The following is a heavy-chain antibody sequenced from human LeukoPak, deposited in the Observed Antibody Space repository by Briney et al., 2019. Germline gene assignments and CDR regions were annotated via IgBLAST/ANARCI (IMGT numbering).Heavy chain of an antibody. D-gene: IGHD2-8*01. Sequence: PSETLSLTCTVSGGSISSSSYYWGWIRQPPGKGLEWIGSIYYSGSTYYNPSLKSRVTISVDTSKNQSSLKLSSVTAADTAVYYCARPQNVLVAFDIWGQGTMVTVSS. CDR3: ARPQNVLVAFDI. V-gene: IGHV4-39*01. CDR2: IYYSGST. CDR1: GGSISSSSYY. J-gene: IGHJ3*02.